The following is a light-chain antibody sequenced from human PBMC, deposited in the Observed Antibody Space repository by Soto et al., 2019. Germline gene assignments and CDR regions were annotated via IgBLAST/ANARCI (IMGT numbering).Light chain of an antibody. V-gene: IGLV7-46*01. CDR2: DTN. CDR3: LLSYSGTKL. CDR1: TGTVTSGHS. Sequence: QAVVTQEPSLTVSPGGTVTLTCGSSTGTVTSGHSPDWMQQKPGQAPRTLIYDTNNKHSWTPARFSGSLLGGQAALTLSGAQPEDEADYYCLLSYSGTKLFGGGTKLTV. J-gene: IGLJ3*02.